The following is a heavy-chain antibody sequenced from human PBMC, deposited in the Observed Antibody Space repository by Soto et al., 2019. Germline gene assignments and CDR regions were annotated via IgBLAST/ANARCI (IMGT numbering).Heavy chain of an antibody. D-gene: IGHD5-12*01. CDR3: ARDHHRYSGYDYVDY. CDR2: ISAIFGTA. CDR1: GYTFTNFG. Sequence: ASVKVSCKASGYTFTNFGISWVRQAPGQGLEWMGWISAIFGTANYAQKFQGRVTITADESTSTAYMELSSLRSEDTAVYYCARDHHRYSGYDYVDYWGQGTLVTVSS. V-gene: IGHV1-69*13. J-gene: IGHJ4*02.